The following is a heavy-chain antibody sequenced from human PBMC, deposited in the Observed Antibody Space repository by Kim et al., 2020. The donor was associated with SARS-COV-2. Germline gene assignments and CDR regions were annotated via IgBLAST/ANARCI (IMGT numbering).Heavy chain of an antibody. J-gene: IGHJ3*02. V-gene: IGHV3-21*01. CDR2: ISSSSSYI. CDR1: GFTFSSYS. D-gene: IGHD5-12*01. CDR3: ARGDSGYTILLDACDS. Sequence: GGSLRLSCAASGFTFSSYSMNWVRQAPGKGLEWVSSISSSSSYIYYADSVKGRFTISRDNAKNSLYLQMNSLRAEDTAVYYCARGDSGYTILLDACDSWGQGTMVTVSS.